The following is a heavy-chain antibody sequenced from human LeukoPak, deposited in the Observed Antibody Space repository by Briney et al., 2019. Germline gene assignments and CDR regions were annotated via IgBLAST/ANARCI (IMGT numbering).Heavy chain of an antibody. D-gene: IGHD6-6*01. CDR1: GYTFTSYC. J-gene: IGHJ4*02. CDR2: IDPSDSYT. Sequence: GSSVSVSYQASGYTFTSYCISWVRQMPGKGLEWMGRIDPSDSYTNYSPAIQGHVTISADKSISTAYLQWSSLKASDTAMYYCARIASYSSSHEFDYWGQGTLVSVSS. CDR3: ARIASYSSSHEFDY. V-gene: IGHV5-10-1*01.